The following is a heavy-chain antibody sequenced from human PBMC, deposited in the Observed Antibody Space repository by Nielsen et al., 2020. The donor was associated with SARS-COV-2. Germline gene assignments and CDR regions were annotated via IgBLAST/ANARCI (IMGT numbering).Heavy chain of an antibody. CDR3: ARDTGVDIDY. CDR2: IDYSGSA. Sequence: SETLSLTCTVSGGPISNSYWSWIRQPPGKGLEWIGYIDYSGSANYNPSLKSRVTISMDTSKNQFSLKLTSVTAADTAVYYCARDTGVDIDYWGQGTLVTVSS. D-gene: IGHD7-27*01. CDR1: GGPISNSY. V-gene: IGHV4-59*01. J-gene: IGHJ4*02.